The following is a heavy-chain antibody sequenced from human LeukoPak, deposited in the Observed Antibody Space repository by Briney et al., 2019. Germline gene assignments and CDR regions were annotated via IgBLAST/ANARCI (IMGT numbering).Heavy chain of an antibody. Sequence: ASVKVSCKASGDTFSSYDISWVRQAPGQGLEWMGRIIPIFGTTNYAQKFQGRVTITTDTSTSTVYMELSSLRSEDTAVYYCGRAPDTAMDNFDNCGQRTLFTVSS. J-gene: IGHJ4*02. D-gene: IGHD5-18*01. CDR2: IIPIFGTT. CDR3: GRAPDTAMDNFDN. V-gene: IGHV1-69*05. CDR1: GDTFSSYD.